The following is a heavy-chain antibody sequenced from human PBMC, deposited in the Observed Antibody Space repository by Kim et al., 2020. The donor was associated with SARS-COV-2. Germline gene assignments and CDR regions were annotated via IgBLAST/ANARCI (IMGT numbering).Heavy chain of an antibody. J-gene: IGHJ4*02. Sequence: GGSLRLSCAASGFTFSSYAMSWVRQAPGKGLEWVSVIYSGGSSTYYADSVKGRFTISRDNSKNTLYLQMNSLRAEDTAVYYCAKGRWELHRNRDRYYFDYWGQGTLVTVSS. CDR2: IYSGGSST. CDR1: GFTFSSYA. CDR3: AKGRWELHRNRDRYYFDY. D-gene: IGHD1-26*01. V-gene: IGHV3-23*03.